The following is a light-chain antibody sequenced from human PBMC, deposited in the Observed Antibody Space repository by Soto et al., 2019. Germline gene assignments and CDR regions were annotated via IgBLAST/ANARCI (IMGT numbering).Light chain of an antibody. V-gene: IGKV3-15*01. Sequence: EIVMTQSPATLSVSPGERATLSCRASQGVGSNLAWYQQKPGQAPGLLIYGASTRATGIPARFSGSESGTEFTLTISSLQSEDFAVYYCQQYNNWPLTFGQGTKLEIK. J-gene: IGKJ2*01. CDR1: QGVGSN. CDR2: GAS. CDR3: QQYNNWPLT.